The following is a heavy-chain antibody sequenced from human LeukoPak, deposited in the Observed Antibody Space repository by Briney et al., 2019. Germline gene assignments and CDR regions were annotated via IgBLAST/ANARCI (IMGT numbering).Heavy chain of an antibody. CDR2: IYYIVST. CDR3: ARERIRDILTGYPPRGRKHAFDI. V-gene: IGHV4-39*02. Sequence: PSETLSLTCTVSGGSISSSSYYWGWILQPPGKGLERIGSIYYIVSTYYNPSLKSRVTISVEPSKNQFSLKLRSVTGADTAVYYCARERIRDILTGYPPRGRKHAFDIWGQGTMVTVSS. CDR1: GGSISSSSYY. D-gene: IGHD3-9*01. J-gene: IGHJ3*02.